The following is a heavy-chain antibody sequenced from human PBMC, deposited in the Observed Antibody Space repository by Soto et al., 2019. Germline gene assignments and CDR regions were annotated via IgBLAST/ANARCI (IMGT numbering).Heavy chain of an antibody. CDR1: GGSISSSSYY. Sequence: PSETLSLTCTVSGGSISSSSYYWGWIRQPPGKGLEWIGSIYYSGSTYYNPSLKSRVTISVDTSKNQFSLKLSSVTAADTAGYNWARHRRVNMFRGSDYYYGMDVWGQGTTVTVSS. CDR3: ARHRRVNMFRGSDYYYGMDV. D-gene: IGHD3-10*01. V-gene: IGHV4-39*01. CDR2: IYYSGST. J-gene: IGHJ6*02.